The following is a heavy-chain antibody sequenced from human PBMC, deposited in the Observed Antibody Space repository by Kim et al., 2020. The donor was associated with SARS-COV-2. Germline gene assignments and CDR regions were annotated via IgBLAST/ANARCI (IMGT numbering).Heavy chain of an antibody. D-gene: IGHD1-26*01. CDR1: GGSISSSSYY. CDR2: IYYSGST. CDR3: VSGALLGRRLNAFDI. Sequence: SATLSLTCTVSGGSISSSSYYWGWIRQPPGKGLEWIGSIYYSGSTYYNPSLKSRVSLSVDTSKNQFSLKLSSVTAADTAVYYCVSGALLGRRLNAFDIWG. J-gene: IGHJ3*02. V-gene: IGHV4-39*01.